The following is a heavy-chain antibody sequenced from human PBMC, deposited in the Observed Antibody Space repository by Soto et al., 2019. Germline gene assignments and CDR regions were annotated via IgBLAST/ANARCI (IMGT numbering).Heavy chain of an antibody. CDR2: IYTSGST. CDR3: ARGPITIFGGLGNWFDP. J-gene: IGHJ5*02. V-gene: IGHV4-4*07. CDR1: VGSISSYY. Sequence: SETLSLTCTVSVGSISSYYWSWIRQPAGKGLDWIGRIYTSGSTNYNPSLKSRVTMSVDTSKNQFSLKLSSVTAADTAVYYCARGPITIFGGLGNWFDPWGQGTMVTVSS. D-gene: IGHD3-3*01.